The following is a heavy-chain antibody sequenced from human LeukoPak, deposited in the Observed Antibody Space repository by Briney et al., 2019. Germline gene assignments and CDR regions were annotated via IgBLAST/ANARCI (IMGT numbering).Heavy chain of an antibody. V-gene: IGHV4-59*01. Sequence: PSETLSLTCTVSGGSISTYYWSWIRQPPGQGLEWIGSIYYSGSTHYNPSLKSRVTISVDTSKNQFSLKLSSVTAGDTAVYYCATGYSSTWYYFDYWGQGTLVTVSS. D-gene: IGHD6-13*01. CDR3: ATGYSSTWYYFDY. CDR2: IYYSGST. J-gene: IGHJ4*02. CDR1: GGSISTYY.